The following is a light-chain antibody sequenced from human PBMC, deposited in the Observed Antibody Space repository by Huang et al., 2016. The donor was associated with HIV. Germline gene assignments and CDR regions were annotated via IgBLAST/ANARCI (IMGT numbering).Light chain of an antibody. V-gene: IGKV1-39*01. CDR1: QSISSY. CDR3: QQSFSSQWT. J-gene: IGKJ1*01. CDR2: GAS. Sequence: DIQMTQSPSSLSAVVGDRVTITCRASQSISSYLNWYQHKPGKAPELLIYGASSLETGVPSRFSGSGSGTAFTLTISSLQPGDFVTYYCQQSFSSQWTFGQGTKVEVK.